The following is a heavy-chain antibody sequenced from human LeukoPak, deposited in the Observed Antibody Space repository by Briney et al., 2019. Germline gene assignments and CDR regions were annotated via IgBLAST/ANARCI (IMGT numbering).Heavy chain of an antibody. CDR1: GFTFSSYW. V-gene: IGHV3-66*01. Sequence: GGSLRLSCAASGFTFSSYWMNWVRQTPGKGLEWVSVIYSGGSTYYADSVKGRFTISRDNSKNTLYLQMNSLRAEDTAVYYCARDLLEWYFDYWGQGTLVTVSS. D-gene: IGHD3-3*01. J-gene: IGHJ4*02. CDR2: IYSGGST. CDR3: ARDLLEWYFDY.